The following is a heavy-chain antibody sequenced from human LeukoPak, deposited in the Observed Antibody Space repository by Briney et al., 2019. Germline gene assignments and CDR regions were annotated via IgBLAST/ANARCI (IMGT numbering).Heavy chain of an antibody. CDR3: AKGSSPFDY. Sequence: GGSLRLSCAASGFSFSSYAMHWVRQAPGKGLEWVAVISFDGGNKYYVDSVKGRFTISRDNSKNTLYLQMNSLRAEDTAVYYCAKGSSPFDYWGQGTLVTVSS. D-gene: IGHD6-13*01. V-gene: IGHV3-30-3*01. CDR2: ISFDGGNK. J-gene: IGHJ4*02. CDR1: GFSFSSYA.